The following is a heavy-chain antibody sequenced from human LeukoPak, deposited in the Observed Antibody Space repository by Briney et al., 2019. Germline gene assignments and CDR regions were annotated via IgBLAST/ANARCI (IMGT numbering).Heavy chain of an antibody. V-gene: IGHV3-23*01. Sequence: PGGSLRLSCAASGFTFSSYTMSWVRQAPGKGLEWVSGISGSGDSTYYADSVKGRFTISRDNSKNTLYLQVSSLRAEDTAVYYCAKPNYYDSNGYLFDFWGQGTLVAVSS. D-gene: IGHD3-22*01. CDR1: GFTFSSYT. J-gene: IGHJ4*02. CDR2: ISGSGDST. CDR3: AKPNYYDSNGYLFDF.